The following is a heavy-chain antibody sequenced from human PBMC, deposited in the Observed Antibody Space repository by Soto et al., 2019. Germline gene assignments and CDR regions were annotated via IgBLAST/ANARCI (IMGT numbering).Heavy chain of an antibody. CDR3: AKHHYYDFWSGYYYYFDY. D-gene: IGHD3-3*01. CDR1: GFTFSSYG. CDR2: ISYDGSNK. V-gene: IGHV3-30*18. Sequence: GGSLRLSCAASGFTFSSYGMHWVRQAPGKGLEWVAVISYDGSNKYYADSVKGRFTISRDNSKNTLYLQMNSLRAEDTAVYYCAKHHYYDFWSGYYYYFDYWGQGTLVTVSS. J-gene: IGHJ4*02.